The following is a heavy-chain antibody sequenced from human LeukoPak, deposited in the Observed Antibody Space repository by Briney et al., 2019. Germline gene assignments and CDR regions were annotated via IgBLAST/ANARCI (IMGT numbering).Heavy chain of an antibody. D-gene: IGHD3-22*01. CDR1: GFTFSSHW. J-gene: IGHJ5*02. Sequence: TGGSLRLSCAASGFTFSSHWMHWVRQAPGKGLVWVSRLNTDGSSTVYADSVKGRFTISRDNAKNTLYLQMNSLRAEDTAVYYCARGYYDSNDSKRSNWFDPWGQGTLVTVSS. CDR3: ARGYYDSNDSKRSNWFDP. V-gene: IGHV3-74*01. CDR2: LNTDGSST.